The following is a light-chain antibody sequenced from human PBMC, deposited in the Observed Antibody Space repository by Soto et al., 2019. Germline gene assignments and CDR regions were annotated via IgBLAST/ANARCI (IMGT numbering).Light chain of an antibody. CDR3: SAWDSSLNGYV. J-gene: IGLJ1*01. Sequence: QSVLTQPPSASGTPGQRVTISCSGSSSNIGSKTVNWYQQVPGTVPKLLIYNSYQRPSGVPDRFSGSKSGTSASLAISGLQSEDEADYYCSAWDSSLNGYVFGTGNKVTVL. CDR1: SSNIGSKT. CDR2: NSY. V-gene: IGLV1-44*01.